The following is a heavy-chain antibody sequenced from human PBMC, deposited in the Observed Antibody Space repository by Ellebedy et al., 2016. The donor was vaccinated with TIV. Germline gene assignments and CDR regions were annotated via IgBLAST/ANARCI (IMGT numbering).Heavy chain of an antibody. CDR3: ARAGSNDYATGWYFDL. V-gene: IGHV4-34*01. CDR1: GGSFSGYY. J-gene: IGHJ2*01. CDR2: INHSGGT. D-gene: IGHD4-17*01. Sequence: MPSETLSLTCAVYGGSFSGYYWSWIRQPPGKGLEWIGEINHSGGTNYNPSLKSRVTISVDTSKNQFSLKLSSVTAADTAVYYCARAGSNDYATGWYFDLWGRGTLVTVSS.